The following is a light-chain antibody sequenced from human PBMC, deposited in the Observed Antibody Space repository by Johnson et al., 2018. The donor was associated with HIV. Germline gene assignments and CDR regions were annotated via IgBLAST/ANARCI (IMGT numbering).Light chain of an antibody. CDR3: GTWDSSLSAHYV. V-gene: IGLV1-51*02. Sequence: QSVLTQPPSVSAAPGEKVTISCSGNSSNIEINYVSWYQQLPGTAPKLLIYENNKRPSGIPDRFSGSKSGTSATLGITGLQTGDEADYYCGTWDSSLSAHYVFGTGTKVTVL. J-gene: IGLJ1*01. CDR2: ENN. CDR1: SSNIEINY.